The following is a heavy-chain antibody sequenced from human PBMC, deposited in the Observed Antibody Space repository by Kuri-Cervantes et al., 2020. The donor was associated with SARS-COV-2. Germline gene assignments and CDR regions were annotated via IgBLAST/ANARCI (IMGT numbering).Heavy chain of an antibody. J-gene: IGHJ5*02. CDR1: GYTFTSYY. CDR2: INPSGGST. D-gene: IGHD3-10*01. Sequence: ASVKVSCKASGYTFTSYYMHWVRQAPGQGLEWMGIINPSGGSTSYAQKFQGRVTMTRDTSTSTVYMELSSLSSEDTAVYYCARARGFGTETNWFDPWGQGTLVTVSS. CDR3: ARARGFGTETNWFDP. V-gene: IGHV1-46*01.